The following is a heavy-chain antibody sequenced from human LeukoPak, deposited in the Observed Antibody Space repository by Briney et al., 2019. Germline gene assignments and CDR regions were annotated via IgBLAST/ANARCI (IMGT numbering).Heavy chain of an antibody. D-gene: IGHD3-10*01. CDR3: AKRAGSAWSAGA. J-gene: IGHJ5*02. CDR1: GFTFSSYG. Sequence: PGGSLRLSCAASGFTFSSYGMHWVRQAPGKGLDWVAYIRNDASNTYYADSVKGRFSISRNNSKNTLYLQMNGLIPEDTAVYYCAKRAGSAWSAGAWGQGTLVTVSS. CDR2: IRNDASNT. V-gene: IGHV3-30*02.